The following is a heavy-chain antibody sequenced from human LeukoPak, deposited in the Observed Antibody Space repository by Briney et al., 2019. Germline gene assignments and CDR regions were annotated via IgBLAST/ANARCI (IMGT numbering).Heavy chain of an antibody. V-gene: IGHV4-39*06. Sequence: PEALSLTCTVPLGSIRSSIYYWGWIRQPPGKGLEWIASIYYSGSTYYNPSLKRPVTISVATSKNQFTLKLSSVTAADTAVYYCARGPGYEYYFDYWGQGTLVTVSS. CDR2: IYYSGST. D-gene: IGHD1-1*01. CDR3: ARGPGYEYYFDY. J-gene: IGHJ4*02. CDR1: LGSIRSSIYY.